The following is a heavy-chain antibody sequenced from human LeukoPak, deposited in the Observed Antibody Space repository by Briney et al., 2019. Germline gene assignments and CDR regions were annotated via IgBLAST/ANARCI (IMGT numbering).Heavy chain of an antibody. D-gene: IGHD1-26*01. CDR2: IYYSGST. CDR1: GGSISSGGYY. J-gene: IGHJ6*02. CDR3: ARDWAGGSYGVAYYGMDV. V-gene: IGHV4-30-4*07. Sequence: SETLSLTCTVSGGSISSGGYYWSWIRQPPGKGLEWIGYIYYSGSTYYNPSLKSRVTISVDTSKNQFSLKLSSVTAADTAVYYCARDWAGGSYGVAYYGMDVWGQGTTVTVSS.